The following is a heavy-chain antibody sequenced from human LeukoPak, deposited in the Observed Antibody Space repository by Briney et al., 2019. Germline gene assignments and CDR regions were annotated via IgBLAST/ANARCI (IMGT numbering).Heavy chain of an antibody. D-gene: IGHD6-19*01. CDR1: GYTFTGYY. J-gene: IGHJ4*02. Sequence: GASVKVSSKASGYTFTGYYMHWVRQAPGQGLEWMGRINPNSGGTNYAQKFQGRVTMTRDTSISTAYMELSSLRSDDTAVYYCARDFPSSSGWYQDYWGQGTLVTVSS. V-gene: IGHV1-2*06. CDR3: ARDFPSSSGWYQDY. CDR2: INPNSGGT.